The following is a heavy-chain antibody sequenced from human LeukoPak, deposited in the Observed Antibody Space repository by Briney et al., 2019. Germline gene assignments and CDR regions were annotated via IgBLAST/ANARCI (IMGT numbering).Heavy chain of an antibody. Sequence: ASVKVSCKASGYTFTGYYMHWVRQAPGQGLEWMGWINPNSGGTNYAQKFQGRVTMTRDTSISTAYMELSRLRSDDTAVYYCARGGRITIFGVVIIDFDYWGQGTLVTVSS. J-gene: IGHJ4*02. CDR3: ARGGRITIFGVVIIDFDY. CDR1: GYTFTGYY. D-gene: IGHD3-3*01. V-gene: IGHV1-2*02. CDR2: INPNSGGT.